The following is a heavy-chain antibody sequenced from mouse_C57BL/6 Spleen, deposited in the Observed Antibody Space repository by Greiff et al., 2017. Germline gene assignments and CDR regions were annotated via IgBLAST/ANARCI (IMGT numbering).Heavy chain of an antibody. CDR2: IYPGDGDT. V-gene: IGHV1-82*01. CDR3: STTVVGGMDY. Sequence: VQLQQSGPELVKPGASVKISCKASGYAFSSSWMNWVKQRPGKGLEWIGRIYPGDGDTNYNGKFKGKATLTADKSSSTAYMQLSSLTSEDSAVYFCSTTVVGGMDYWGQGASVTVSS. CDR1: GYAFSSSW. J-gene: IGHJ4*01. D-gene: IGHD1-1*01.